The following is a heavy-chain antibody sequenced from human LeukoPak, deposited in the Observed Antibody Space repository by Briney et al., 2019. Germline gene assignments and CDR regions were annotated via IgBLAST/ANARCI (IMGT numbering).Heavy chain of an antibody. D-gene: IGHD2-2*01. Sequence: ASVKVSCKASGYTFTSYGISWVRQAPGQGLEWMGWTSAYNGNTNYAQKLQGRVTMTTDTSTSTACMELRSLRSDDTAVYYCARKYCSSTSCYELYVGYFDYWGQGTLVTVSS. V-gene: IGHV1-18*01. J-gene: IGHJ4*02. CDR1: GYTFTSYG. CDR3: ARKYCSSTSCYELYVGYFDY. CDR2: TSAYNGNT.